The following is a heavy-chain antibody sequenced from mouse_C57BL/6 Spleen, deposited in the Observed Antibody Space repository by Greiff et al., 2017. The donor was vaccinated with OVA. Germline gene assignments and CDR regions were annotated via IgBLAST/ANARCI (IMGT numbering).Heavy chain of an antibody. CDR1: GFTFSDYG. CDR3: ARDGYYGRAY. V-gene: IGHV5-17*01. Sequence: DVQLQESGGGLVKPGGSLKLSCAASGFTFSDYGMHWVRQAPEKGLEWVAYISSGSSTIYYADTVKGRFTISRDNAKNTLFLQMTSLRSEDTAMYYCARDGYYGRAYWGQGTTLTVSS. J-gene: IGHJ2*01. D-gene: IGHD2-3*01. CDR2: ISSGSSTI.